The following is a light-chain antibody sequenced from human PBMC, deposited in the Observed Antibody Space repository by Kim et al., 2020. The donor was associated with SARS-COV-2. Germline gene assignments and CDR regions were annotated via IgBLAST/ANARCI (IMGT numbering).Light chain of an antibody. CDR1: SGSIEDCA. J-gene: IGLJ2*01. Sequence: TLTLTRHHSSGSIEDCAVEWYPQRPGRVPSAVIYEDDQSPSGVSDRFSGSIDNSSNSPSLTISGLRTEDEADYYCQCYHRDNVIFGGGTPLAVL. CDR3: QCYHRDNVI. V-gene: IGLV6-57*03. CDR2: EDD.